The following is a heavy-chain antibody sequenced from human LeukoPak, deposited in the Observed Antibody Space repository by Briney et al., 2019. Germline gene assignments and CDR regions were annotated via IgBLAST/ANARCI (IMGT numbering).Heavy chain of an antibody. V-gene: IGHV3-23*01. J-gene: IGHJ4*02. CDR3: ARRAGAYSHPYDY. CDR1: VFTFSSYA. CDR2: ISGRGGST. D-gene: IGHD4/OR15-4a*01. Sequence: GGSLILSCAASVFTFSSYAMSWVRQAPGKGLEWVSAISGRGGSTCYADSVKGRFTISRDNSKNTLYLQMNSLRAEDTAVYYCARRAGAYSHPYDYWGQGTLVTVSS.